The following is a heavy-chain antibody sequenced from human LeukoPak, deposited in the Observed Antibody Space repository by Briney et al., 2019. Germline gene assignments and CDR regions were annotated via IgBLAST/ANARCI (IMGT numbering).Heavy chain of an antibody. CDR3: ARRPRDTSGYYLGAFHD. V-gene: IGHV3-23*01. CDR1: GFTLTNYA. D-gene: IGHD3-22*01. J-gene: IGHJ3*01. Sequence: GGSVRLSCAASGFTLTNYAMIWLRQAPGKGGEGFSVIGASGAETYYSDSVKGPFTVSRANSQNTLFLHMRSLRAQDTAVYFCARRPRDTSGYYLGAFHDWGQGTTVTVSS. CDR2: IGASGAET.